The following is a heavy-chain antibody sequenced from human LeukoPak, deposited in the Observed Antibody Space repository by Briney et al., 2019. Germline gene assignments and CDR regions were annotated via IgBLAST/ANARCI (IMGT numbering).Heavy chain of an antibody. D-gene: IGHD3-10*01. Sequence: GRSLRLSCAASGFTFSSYGMHWVRQAPGKGLEWVAVIWYDGSNKYYADSVKGRFTISRDNSKNTLYLQMNSLRAEDTAMYYCAREGQTYYYGSGSPTDYGMDVWGKGTTVTVSS. CDR3: AREGQTYYYGSGSPTDYGMDV. CDR1: GFTFSSYG. V-gene: IGHV3-33*01. J-gene: IGHJ6*04. CDR2: IWYDGSNK.